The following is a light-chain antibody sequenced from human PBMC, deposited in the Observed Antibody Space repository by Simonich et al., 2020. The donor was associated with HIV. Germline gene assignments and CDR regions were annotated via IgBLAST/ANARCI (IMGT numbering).Light chain of an antibody. V-gene: IGKV4-1*01. CDR1: QSVLYSSNNKNY. J-gene: IGKJ2*01. Sequence: DIVMTQSPDSLAVSLGERATINCKSRQSVLYSSNNKNYLAWYQLKPRQPPKLLIYWASTRESGVPDRFSGSGSGTDFTLTITGLQAEDVAVYYCQQYYDKPYTFGQGTKLEIK. CDR3: QQYYDKPYT. CDR2: WAS.